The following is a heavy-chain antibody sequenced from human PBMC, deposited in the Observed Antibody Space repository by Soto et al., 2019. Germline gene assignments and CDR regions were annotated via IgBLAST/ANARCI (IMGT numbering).Heavy chain of an antibody. J-gene: IGHJ6*02. CDR2: ISYDGSNK. CDR3: ARAMGGYNWGGGYYYYGMDV. D-gene: IGHD5-12*01. V-gene: IGHV3-30-3*01. CDR1: GFTFSSYA. Sequence: PGGSLRLSCAASGFTFSSYAMHWVRQAPGKGLEWVAVISYDGSNKYYADSVKGRFTISRDNSKNTLYLQMNSLRAEDTAVYYCARAMGGYNWGGGYYYYGMDVWGQGTTVTVS.